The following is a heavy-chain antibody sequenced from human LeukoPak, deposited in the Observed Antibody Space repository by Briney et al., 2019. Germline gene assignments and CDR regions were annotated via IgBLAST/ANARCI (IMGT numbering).Heavy chain of an antibody. V-gene: IGHV1-69*06. J-gene: IGHJ4*02. CDR1: GGTFSSYA. CDR3: ARDKEAAPLYY. D-gene: IGHD6-13*01. Sequence: ALVKVSCKASGGTFSSYAISWVRQAPGQGLEWMGGIIPIFGTANYAQKFQGRVTITADKSTSTAYMELSSLRSEDTAVYYCARDKEAAPLYYWGQGTLVTVSS. CDR2: IIPIFGTA.